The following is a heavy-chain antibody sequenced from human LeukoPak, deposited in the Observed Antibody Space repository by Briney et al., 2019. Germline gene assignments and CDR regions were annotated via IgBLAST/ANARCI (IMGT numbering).Heavy chain of an antibody. V-gene: IGHV4-39*01. CDR3: ARHLRDSSGYRPYYFVY. D-gene: IGHD3-22*01. J-gene: IGHJ4*02. CDR2: IYYSGST. CDR1: GGSISSSSYY. Sequence: SETLSLTCTVSGGSISSSSYYWGWIRQPPGKGLEWIGSIYYSGSTYYNPSLKSRVTISVDTSKNQFSLKLSSVTAADTAVYYCARHLRDSSGYRPYYFVYWAQGTLVTVSS.